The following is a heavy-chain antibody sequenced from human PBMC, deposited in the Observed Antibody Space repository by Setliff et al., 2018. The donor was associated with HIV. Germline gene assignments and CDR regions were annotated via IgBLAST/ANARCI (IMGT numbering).Heavy chain of an antibody. Sequence: ASVKVSCKASGYTFNRYGISWVRQAPGQGLEWMGWISGYNGNTKYVQNLQGRVTMSTDTSTSTVYMELRSLRSDDTAVYYCARVPYRSAWFSGGHDAFNVWGQGTMVTVSS. CDR1: GYTFNRYG. D-gene: IGHD6-19*01. V-gene: IGHV1-18*01. CDR2: ISGYNGNT. J-gene: IGHJ3*01. CDR3: ARVPYRSAWFSGGHDAFNV.